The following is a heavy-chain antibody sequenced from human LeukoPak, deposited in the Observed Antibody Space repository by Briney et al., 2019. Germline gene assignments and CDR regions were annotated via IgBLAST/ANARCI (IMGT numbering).Heavy chain of an antibody. J-gene: IGHJ4*02. D-gene: IGHD6-13*01. CDR1: GFTFSSYA. V-gene: IGHV3-23*01. CDR3: TKDRPGEGSSTWYFDY. Sequence: PGGSLRLSCAASGFTFSSYAMSWVRQAPGKGLEWVSTITISGDRTFYTDSVKGRFTISRDNSKNTLYLQMNNLRAEDTAIYYCTKDRPGEGSSTWYFDYWGQGALVTVSS. CDR2: ITISGDRT.